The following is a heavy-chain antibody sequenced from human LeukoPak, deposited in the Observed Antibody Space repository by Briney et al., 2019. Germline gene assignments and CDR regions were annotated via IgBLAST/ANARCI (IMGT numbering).Heavy chain of an antibody. CDR2: ISWNSGSI. V-gene: IGHV3-9*01. D-gene: IGHD1-26*01. CDR1: GFTFDDYA. Sequence: PGGSLRLSCAASGFTFDDYAMHWVRQAPGKGLEWVSGISWNSGSIGYADSVKGRFTISRDNAKNSLYLQMNSLRAEDTALYYCAKGGIEWYGDDAFDIWGQGTMVTVSS. J-gene: IGHJ3*02. CDR3: AKGGIEWYGDDAFDI.